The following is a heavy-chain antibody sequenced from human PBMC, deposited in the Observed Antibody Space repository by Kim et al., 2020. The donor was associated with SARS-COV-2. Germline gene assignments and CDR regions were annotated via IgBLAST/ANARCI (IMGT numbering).Heavy chain of an antibody. Sequence: SETLSLTCTVSGGSISSGDYYWSWIRQPPGKGLEWIGYIYYSGSTYYNPSLKSRVTTSIDTSKNQFSLKLNSVTAADTAVYYCARVRRGQGWFDPWGQGTLVTVSS. V-gene: IGHV4-30-4*01. CDR3: ARVRRGQGWFDP. J-gene: IGHJ5*02. CDR1: GGSISSGDYY. CDR2: IYYSGST.